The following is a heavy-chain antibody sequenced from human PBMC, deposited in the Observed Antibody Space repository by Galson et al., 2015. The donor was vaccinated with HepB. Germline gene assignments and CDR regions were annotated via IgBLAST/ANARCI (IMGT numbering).Heavy chain of an antibody. V-gene: IGHV3-9*01. J-gene: IGHJ4*02. CDR3: AKDSMNWNYGWLDY. D-gene: IGHD1-7*01. Sequence: SLRLSCAASGFTFDDYAMHWVRQAPGKGLEWVSGISWNSGSIGYADSVKGRFTISRDNAKNSLYLQMNSLRAEDTALYYCAKDSMNWNYGWLDYWGQGTLVTVSS. CDR2: ISWNSGSI. CDR1: GFTFDDYA.